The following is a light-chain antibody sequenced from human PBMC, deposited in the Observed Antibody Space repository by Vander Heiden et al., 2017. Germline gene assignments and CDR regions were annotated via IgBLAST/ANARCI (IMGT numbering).Light chain of an antibody. J-gene: IGLJ3*02. CDR2: NNN. CDR1: SSNLGSNT. V-gene: IGLV1-44*01. Sequence: QPVLTQPPSASGTPGQRVNISCSGSSSNLGSNTVNWYQQLPGTAPKLLIYNNNQRPSGVPDRFSGSKSGTSASLAISGLQSEDEADYYCAAWDDSLNGWVFGGGTKLTVL. CDR3: AAWDDSLNGWV.